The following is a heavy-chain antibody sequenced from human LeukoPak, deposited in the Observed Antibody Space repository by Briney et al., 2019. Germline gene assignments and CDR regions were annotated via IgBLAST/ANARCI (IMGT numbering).Heavy chain of an antibody. CDR3: ARMIGLGEVSPYFDY. Sequence: GESLKISCKGSGYSFTNYWIAWVRQMPGKGLEWMGIIYPRDSDIRYNPPFQGQVTISADKSITTAYLQWSSLKASDTAMYYCARMIGLGEVSPYFDYWGRGTLVTVSS. J-gene: IGHJ4*02. D-gene: IGHD3-16*02. V-gene: IGHV5-51*01. CDR1: GYSFTNYW. CDR2: IYPRDSDI.